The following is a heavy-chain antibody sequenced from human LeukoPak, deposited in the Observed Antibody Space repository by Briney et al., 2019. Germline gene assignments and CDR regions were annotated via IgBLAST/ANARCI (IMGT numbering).Heavy chain of an antibody. Sequence: SETLSLTCTVSGGSISGYFWTWIRQPAGKGLEWIGRIYSSGSNNYNPSLKSRVTMSLDASKNHFSLNLTSVTAADTAVYYCAREPTSGREPTSGRPLDYWGQGTLVTVSS. CDR2: IYSSGSN. CDR1: GGSISGYF. CDR3: AREPTSGREPTSGRPLDY. J-gene: IGHJ4*02. D-gene: IGHD5-12*01. V-gene: IGHV4-4*07.